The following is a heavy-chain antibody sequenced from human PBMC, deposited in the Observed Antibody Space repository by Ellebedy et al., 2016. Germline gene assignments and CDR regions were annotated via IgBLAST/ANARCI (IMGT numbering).Heavy chain of an antibody. CDR1: GFTFSSYG. J-gene: IGHJ4*02. Sequence: GGSLRLSCAASGFTFSSYGMHWVRQAPGKGLEWVAVIWYDGSNKYYADSVKGRFTISRDNSKNTLYLQMNSLRAEDTAVYYCARDPGAYSSGWYWCDYWGQGTLVTVSS. V-gene: IGHV3-33*08. CDR2: IWYDGSNK. CDR3: ARDPGAYSSGWYWCDY. D-gene: IGHD6-19*01.